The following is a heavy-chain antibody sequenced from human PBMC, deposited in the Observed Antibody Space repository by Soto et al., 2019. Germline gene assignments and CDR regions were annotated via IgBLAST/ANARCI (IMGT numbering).Heavy chain of an antibody. CDR1: GGSISSGGYY. D-gene: IGHD3-10*01. J-gene: IGHJ6*02. CDR3: ARDRYYGSGTTQRENYYYGMDV. Sequence: SETLSLTCTVSGGSISSGGYYWSWIRQHPGKGLEWIGYIYYSGSTYYNPSLKSRVTISVDTSKNQFSLKLSSVTAADTAVYYCARDRYYGSGTTQRENYYYGMDVWGQGTTVTV. V-gene: IGHV4-31*03. CDR2: IYYSGST.